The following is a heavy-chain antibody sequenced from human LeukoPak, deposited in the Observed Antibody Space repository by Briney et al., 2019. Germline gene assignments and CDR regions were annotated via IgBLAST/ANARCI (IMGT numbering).Heavy chain of an antibody. CDR2: ISGSGDTT. CDR1: GFTFSSYV. J-gene: IGHJ4*02. Sequence: GGSLRLSCAASGFTFSSYVMSWVRQAPGKGQKWVSGISGSGDTTYYADSVKGRFTISRDNSKNTLYLQMNSLRAEDTAVYYCARGYSSGWYYFDYWGQGTLVTVSS. V-gene: IGHV3-23*01. CDR3: ARGYSSGWYYFDY. D-gene: IGHD6-19*01.